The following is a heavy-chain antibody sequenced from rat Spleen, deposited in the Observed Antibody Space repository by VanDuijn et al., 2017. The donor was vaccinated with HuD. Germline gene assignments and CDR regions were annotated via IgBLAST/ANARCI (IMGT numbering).Heavy chain of an antibody. D-gene: IGHD4-3*01. CDR3: AIHGNSRYGWFAY. CDR1: GFTFNNYY. CDR2: ISSVGGCT. Sequence: EVQLVESGGGLVQPGRSLKLSCAASGFTFNNYYMVWVRQAPTKGLEWVASISSVGGCTYYPDSVKGTFTISSNNAKSTLYLQMDSLRSEDTASYYCAIHGNSRYGWFAYWGQGTLVTVSS. J-gene: IGHJ3*01. V-gene: IGHV5-25*01.